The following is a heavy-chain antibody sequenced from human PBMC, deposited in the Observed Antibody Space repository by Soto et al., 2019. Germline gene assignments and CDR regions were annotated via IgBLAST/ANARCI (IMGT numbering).Heavy chain of an antibody. V-gene: IGHV3-15*01. CDR2: IKSKTDGGTT. CDR3: TTEDRRYFDWSFLSWFDP. J-gene: IGHJ5*02. D-gene: IGHD3-9*01. CDR1: GFTFSNAW. Sequence: EVQLVESGGGLVKPGGSLRLSCAASGFTFSNAWMSWVRQAPGKGLEWVGRIKSKTDGGTTDYAAPVKGRFTISRDESKNTLYLQMNSLKTEDTAVYYCTTEDRRYFDWSFLSWFDPWGQGTLVTVSS.